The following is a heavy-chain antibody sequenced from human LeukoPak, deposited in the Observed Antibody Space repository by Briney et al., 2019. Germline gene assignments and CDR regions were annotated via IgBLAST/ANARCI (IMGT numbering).Heavy chain of an antibody. Sequence: GASVKVSCKASGYTFTSYDINWVRQATGQGLEWMGWMNPNSGNTGYAQKFQGRVTMTRNTSISTAYMELGSLRSEDTAVYYCARVGCSGTSCYGDYWGQGTLVTVSS. CDR3: ARVGCSGTSCYGDY. D-gene: IGHD2-2*01. J-gene: IGHJ4*02. CDR1: GYTFTSYD. V-gene: IGHV1-8*01. CDR2: MNPNSGNT.